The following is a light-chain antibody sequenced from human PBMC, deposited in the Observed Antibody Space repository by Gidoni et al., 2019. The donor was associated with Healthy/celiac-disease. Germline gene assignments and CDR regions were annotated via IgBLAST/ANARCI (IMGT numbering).Light chain of an antibody. Sequence: DLQMTQSPSTLSASVGDRVTITCLASQSISSWLAWYQQKTGKAPKLLIYKASSLESGVPSRCSGSGSGTEFTLTISRLQADDFATYYCQQYNSYPLTFGGGTKVEIK. J-gene: IGKJ4*01. V-gene: IGKV1-5*03. CDR1: QSISSW. CDR2: KAS. CDR3: QQYNSYPLT.